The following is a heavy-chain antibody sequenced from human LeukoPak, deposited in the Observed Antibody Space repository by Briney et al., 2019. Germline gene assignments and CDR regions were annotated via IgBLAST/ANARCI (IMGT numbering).Heavy chain of an antibody. V-gene: IGHV3-30-3*01. Sequence: GGSLRLSCVASGFTFTNYVIHWVRQAPGKGLEWVAVVSSDGINKYYADSVKGRFTISRDNSKNTLYLQMNSLRAEDTAVYYCAKGVRRSSDYSSPVDYWGQGTLVTVSS. CDR3: AKGVRRSSDYSSPVDY. D-gene: IGHD3-22*01. CDR2: VSSDGINK. J-gene: IGHJ4*02. CDR1: GFTFTNYV.